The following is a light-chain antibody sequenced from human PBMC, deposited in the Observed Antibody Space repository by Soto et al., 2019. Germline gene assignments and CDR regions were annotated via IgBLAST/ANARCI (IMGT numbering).Light chain of an antibody. V-gene: IGKV1-27*01. J-gene: IGKJ4*01. CDR1: QNIGGY. Sequence: DIQRTQSPSSLSASLVDRVTITGRAGQNIGGYLAWFQQRPGKAPKLRFYAASTLHSGVPSRFSGSGSGTDFTLTISSLQPEDFGTYYCKKYNSPPLTFGVGTKVEIK. CDR3: KKYNSPPLT. CDR2: AAS.